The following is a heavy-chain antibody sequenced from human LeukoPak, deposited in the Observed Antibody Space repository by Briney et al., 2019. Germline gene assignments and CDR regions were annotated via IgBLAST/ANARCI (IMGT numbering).Heavy chain of an antibody. V-gene: IGHV1-69*05. CDR1: GGTFSSYA. J-gene: IGHJ5*02. Sequence: SVKVSCKASGGTFSSYAISWVRQAPGQGLEWMGGIIPIFGTANYAQKFQGRVTITTDESTSTAYMELSSLRSEDTAVYYCARLAAADSWFDPWGQETLVTVSS. D-gene: IGHD6-13*01. CDR2: IIPIFGTA. CDR3: ARLAAADSWFDP.